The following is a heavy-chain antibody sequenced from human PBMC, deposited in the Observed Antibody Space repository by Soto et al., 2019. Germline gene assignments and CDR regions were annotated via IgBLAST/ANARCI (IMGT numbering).Heavy chain of an antibody. D-gene: IGHD3-10*01. CDR1: GGTFNTYA. Sequence: QVQLVQSGAEMKKPGSSVKVSCQSSGGTFNTYAMNWVRQAPGQGPEWMGDISPMFGAANYAPKFQGRVTITADASTGTSYMQLRSLTSEGTALYFWAREVQVHTPAFVYWGQGTLVTVSS. V-gene: IGHV1-69*19. J-gene: IGHJ4*02. CDR2: ISPMFGAA. CDR3: AREVQVHTPAFVY.